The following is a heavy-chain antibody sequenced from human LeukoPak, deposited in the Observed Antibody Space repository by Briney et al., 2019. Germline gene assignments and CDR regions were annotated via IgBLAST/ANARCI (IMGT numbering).Heavy chain of an antibody. J-gene: IGHJ6*03. CDR3: ARNKLGYCSSTSCPNYYYMDV. CDR1: GGTFSSYA. D-gene: IGHD2-2*01. CDR2: IIPIFGTA. V-gene: IGHV1-69*13. Sequence: GASVKVSCKASGGTFSSYAISWVRQAPGQGLEWMGGIIPIFGTANYAQKFQGRVTITADESTSTAYMELSSLRSEDTAVYYCARNKLGYCSSTSCPNYYYMDVWGKGTTVTVSS.